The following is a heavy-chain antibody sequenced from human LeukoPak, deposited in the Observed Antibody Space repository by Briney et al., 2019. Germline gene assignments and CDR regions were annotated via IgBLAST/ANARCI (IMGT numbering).Heavy chain of an antibody. J-gene: IGHJ5*02. CDR2: INPNSGGT. CDR1: GYTFTGYY. V-gene: IGHV1-2*02. Sequence: GASVKVSCKASGYTFTGYYMHWVRQAPGQGLEWKGWINPNSGGTNYAQKFQGRVTMTRDTSISTAYMELSRLRSDDTAVYYCASGSGSYYNNWFDPWGQGTLVTVSS. CDR3: ASGSGSYYNNWFDP. D-gene: IGHD1-26*01.